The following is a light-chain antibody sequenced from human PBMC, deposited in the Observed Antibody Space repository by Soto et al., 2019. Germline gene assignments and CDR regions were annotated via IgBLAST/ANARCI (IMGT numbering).Light chain of an antibody. CDR1: QTISSW. J-gene: IGKJ4*01. CDR3: QQLNAYPHS. V-gene: IGKV1-5*03. CDR2: KAS. Sequence: IQLTQSPSSLSASLGDRATITCRASQTISSWLAWYQQKPGKAPKLLIYKASTLKSGVPSRFSGSGSGTEFTLTVSSLQPEDFATYYCQQLNAYPHSFGGGTKVDIK.